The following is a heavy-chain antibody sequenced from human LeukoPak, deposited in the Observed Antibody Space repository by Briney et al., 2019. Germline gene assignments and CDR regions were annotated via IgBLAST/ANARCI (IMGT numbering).Heavy chain of an antibody. CDR1: GYRFHNYW. CDR2: IDPSDSYT. V-gene: IGHV5-10-1*01. CDR3: ARVRLWFGEPSHFDY. D-gene: IGHD3-10*01. J-gene: IGHJ4*02. Sequence: WESLRISWKGSGYRFHNYWISLVRPMPGKGLEWMGRIDPSDSYTIYSPSFQGHVTISADKSISTAYLRWSSLKASDTAMYYCARVRLWFGEPSHFDYWGQGTLVTVSS.